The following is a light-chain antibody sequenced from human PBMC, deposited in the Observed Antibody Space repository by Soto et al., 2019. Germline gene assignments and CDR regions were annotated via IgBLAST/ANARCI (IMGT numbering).Light chain of an antibody. CDR3: QQYNPSPAIT. Sequence: EIVLTQSPATLSLSPGERATLSCRASQSVSSSYLAWYQQKPGQPPRLLIYGASSRATGIPDRFSGSGSGTDFTLTISRLEPEDVAVYYCQQYNPSPAITFGQGTRLEI. V-gene: IGKV3-20*01. J-gene: IGKJ5*01. CDR1: QSVSSSY. CDR2: GAS.